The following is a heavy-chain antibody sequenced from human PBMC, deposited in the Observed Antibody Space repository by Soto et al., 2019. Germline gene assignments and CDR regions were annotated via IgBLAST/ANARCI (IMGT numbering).Heavy chain of an antibody. CDR1: VGPISPYY. V-gene: IGHV4-4*07. Sequence: PSETLSLTCTVSVGPISPYYWRLIRQPAGKGLEWIGRIYYTGSANYDPPLKSRVSMSLDTARNQISLKVNFVTAGDTAVYYCAREGGYFDSSGSGVYHYYGVEVSGGGTPVTVSS. J-gene: IGHJ6*04. CDR2: IYYTGSA. CDR3: AREGGYFDSSGSGVYHYYGVEV. D-gene: IGHD3-22*01.